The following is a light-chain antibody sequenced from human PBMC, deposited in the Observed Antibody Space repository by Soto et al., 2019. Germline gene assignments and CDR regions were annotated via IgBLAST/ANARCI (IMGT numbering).Light chain of an antibody. J-gene: IGLJ1*01. V-gene: IGLV2-23*02. CDR1: SSDVGTYTL. Sequence: QSALTQPASVSGSPGQSITISCTGTSSDVGTYTLVSWYQQHTGKAPKLVIYEVNKRPAGVSKRFSGSKSGDTASLTISGLQAEDEADYYCSSYAGAITFYVFGTGTKLTVL. CDR2: EVN. CDR3: SSYAGAITFYV.